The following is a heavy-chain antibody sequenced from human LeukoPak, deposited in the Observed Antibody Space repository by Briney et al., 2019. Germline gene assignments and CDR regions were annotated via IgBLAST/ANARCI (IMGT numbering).Heavy chain of an antibody. D-gene: IGHD5-18*01. J-gene: IGHJ4*02. CDR1: GFTFSSYW. CDR3: ARDRPVDTAMVTEFDY. Sequence: GGSLRLSCAASGFTFSSYWMSWVRQAPGKGLEWVANIKQDGSEKYYVDSVKGRFTISGDNAKNSLYLQMNSLRAEDTAVYYCARDRPVDTAMVTEFDYWGQGTLVTVSS. CDR2: IKQDGSEK. V-gene: IGHV3-7*01.